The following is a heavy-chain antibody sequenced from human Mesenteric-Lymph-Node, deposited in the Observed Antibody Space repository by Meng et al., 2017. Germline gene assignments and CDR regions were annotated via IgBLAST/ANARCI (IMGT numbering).Heavy chain of an antibody. Sequence: SETLSLTCAVSGYSISSGYYWGWIRQPPGKGLEWIGSIYYSGSTYYNPSLRSRVTISVDTSKNQFSLKLSSVTAADTAVYYCARAPEYFDYWGQGTLVTVSS. V-gene: IGHV4-38-2*01. CDR2: IYYSGST. CDR1: GYSISSGYY. CDR3: ARAPEYFDY. J-gene: IGHJ4*02.